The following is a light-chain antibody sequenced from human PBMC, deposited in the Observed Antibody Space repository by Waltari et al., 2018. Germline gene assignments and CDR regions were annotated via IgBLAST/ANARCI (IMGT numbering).Light chain of an antibody. CDR3: SSYSGSSTLIL. CDR2: ELR. Sequence: QSALTQPASVSGSPGQSITISCTGTSSDVGGYNYVSWFQQHPGKAPKLIIYELRNRPLGVSGRFSGSKSANTASLTISGLQSEDEAYYYCSSYSGSSTLILFGGGTKVTVL. V-gene: IGLV2-14*03. CDR1: SSDVGGYNY. J-gene: IGLJ2*01.